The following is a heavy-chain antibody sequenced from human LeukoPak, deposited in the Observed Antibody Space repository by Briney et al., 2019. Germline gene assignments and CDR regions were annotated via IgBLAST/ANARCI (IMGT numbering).Heavy chain of an antibody. V-gene: IGHV4-39*01. D-gene: IGHD3-10*01. CDR3: ARKIWFGELLTAHFDY. Sequence: SETPSLTCTVSGGSISSSSYYWGWIRQPPGKGLEWIGSIYYSGSTYYNPSLKSRVTISVDTSKNQFSLKLSSVTAADTAVYYCARKIWFGELLTAHFDYWGQGTLVTVSS. J-gene: IGHJ4*02. CDR2: IYYSGST. CDR1: GGSISSSSYY.